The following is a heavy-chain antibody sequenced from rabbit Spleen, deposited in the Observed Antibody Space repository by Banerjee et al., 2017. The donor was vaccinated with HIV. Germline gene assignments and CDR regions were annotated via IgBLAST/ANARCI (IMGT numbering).Heavy chain of an antibody. CDR1: GFSFSNNYD. D-gene: IGHD8-1*01. J-gene: IGHJ6*01. Sequence: QEQLVESGGGLVKPGGTLTLTCTASGFSFSNNYDMCWVRQALGKGLEWIGCIYTGNAKTYYAGWAKGRFTISKASSTTVTLQMTSLTAADTATYFCARDSGSSFSSYGMDLWGPGTLVTVS. V-gene: IGHV1S45*01. CDR2: IYTGNAKT. CDR3: ARDSGSSFSSYGMDL.